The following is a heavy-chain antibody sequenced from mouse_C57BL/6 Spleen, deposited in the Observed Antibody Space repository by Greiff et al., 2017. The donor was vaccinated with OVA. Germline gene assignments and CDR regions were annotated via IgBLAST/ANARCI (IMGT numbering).Heavy chain of an antibody. CDR1: GYTFTSYW. CDR3: APRGAAQAGYFDV. D-gene: IGHD3-2*02. J-gene: IGHJ1*03. CDR2: IDPSDSDT. Sequence: QVQLQQPGAELVRPGSSVKLSCKASGYTFTSYWMHWVKQRPIQGLEWIGNIDPSDSDTHYNQKFKDKATLTVDKSSSTAYMQLSSLTSEDSAVYYCAPRGAAQAGYFDVWGTGTTVTVSS. V-gene: IGHV1-52*01.